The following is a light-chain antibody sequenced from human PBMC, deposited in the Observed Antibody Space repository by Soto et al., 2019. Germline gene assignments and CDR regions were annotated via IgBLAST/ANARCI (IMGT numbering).Light chain of an antibody. Sequence: QSVLTQPPSASGTPGQRVTISCSGSSSNIGSNTVNWYQKLPGTAPELLIYSNNQRPSGVPDRFSGSKSGTSASLAIGGLQSEDEADYYCAAWDDSLDGHVVFGGGTKLTVL. V-gene: IGLV1-44*01. J-gene: IGLJ2*01. CDR3: AAWDDSLDGHVV. CDR1: SSNIGSNT. CDR2: SNN.